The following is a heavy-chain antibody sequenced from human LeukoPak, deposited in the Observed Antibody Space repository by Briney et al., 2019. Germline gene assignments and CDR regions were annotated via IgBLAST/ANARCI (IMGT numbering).Heavy chain of an antibody. D-gene: IGHD3-22*01. J-gene: IGHJ3*02. Sequence: SETLSLTCAVYGGSFSGYSWSWIRQPPGEGLEWIGEINESESTNYKSSPKSRVTISVDTSKRQLSLKLTSVTAADTAVYYCARDRHYYDSSGDAFDIWGQGTMVTVSS. CDR2: INESEST. CDR3: ARDRHYYDSSGDAFDI. CDR1: GGSFSGYS. V-gene: IGHV4-34*01.